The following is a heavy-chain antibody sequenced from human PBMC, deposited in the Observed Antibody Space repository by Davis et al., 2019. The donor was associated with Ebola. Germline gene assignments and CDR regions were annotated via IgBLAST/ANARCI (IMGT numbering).Heavy chain of an antibody. CDR2: IYSGGDT. J-gene: IGHJ6*02. CDR1: GFDVSSYY. Sequence: GESLKISCEASGFDVSSYYMNWVRHAPGKGLEWVSVIYSGGDTYYTDPVKGRFTISRDSSKKTVYLQLNSLTPEDSALYYCARDSFPEDGMDVWGQGTTVTVSS. V-gene: IGHV3-53*01. CDR3: ARDSFPEDGMDV.